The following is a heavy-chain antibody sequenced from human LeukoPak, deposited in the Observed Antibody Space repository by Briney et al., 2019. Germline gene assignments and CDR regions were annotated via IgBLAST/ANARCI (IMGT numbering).Heavy chain of an antibody. V-gene: IGHV1-69*01. J-gene: IGHJ4*02. CDR1: GGTFSSYA. CDR2: IIPICGTA. Sequence: ASLKLSCTASGGTFSSYAMSWVRQAPGQGLEWMGGIIPICGTANYAQKFQDGVTITADESTSTAYMELSSLRSEDTAVYYCARENQGMWGQGTLVTVSS. CDR3: ARENQGM.